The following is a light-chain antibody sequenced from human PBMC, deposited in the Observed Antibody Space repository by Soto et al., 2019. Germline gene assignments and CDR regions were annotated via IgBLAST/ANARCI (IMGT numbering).Light chain of an antibody. V-gene: IGKV3-11*01. CDR2: DAS. CDR1: QSVSSY. Sequence: EIVLTQSPATLSLSPGERATLSCRASQSVSSYLAWYQQKPGQAPTLLIYDASNRATGIPVRFSGSGSGTDFTLTISSLEPEDFAVYYCQQRTKWPSSTFGQGTRLEIK. J-gene: IGKJ5*01. CDR3: QQRTKWPSST.